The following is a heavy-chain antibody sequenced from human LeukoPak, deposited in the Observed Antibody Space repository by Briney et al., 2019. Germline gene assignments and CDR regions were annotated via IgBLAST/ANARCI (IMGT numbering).Heavy chain of an antibody. CDR2: ISDGGSTT. J-gene: IGHJ4*02. Sequence: PGGSLRLSCAASGFTFSSYWMHWVRQAPGKGLVWVSRISDGGSTTTYADSVKGRFTISRDNAKNTLYLQMNSLRAEDTAVYYCARGKDYFDYWGQGTLVTVSS. CDR3: ARGKDYFDY. CDR1: GFTFSSYW. V-gene: IGHV3-74*01.